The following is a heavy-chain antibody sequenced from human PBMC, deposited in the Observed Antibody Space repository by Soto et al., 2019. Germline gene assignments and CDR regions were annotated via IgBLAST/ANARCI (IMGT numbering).Heavy chain of an antibody. CDR1: GGSISSGDYY. J-gene: IGHJ6*02. Sequence: SETLSLTCTVSGGSISSGDYYWSWIRQPPGKGLEWIGYIYYSGSTYYNPSLKSRVTISVDTSKNQFSLKLSSVTAADTAVYYCARGPMVRGVITSYYYYYYGMDVWGQGTTVTVS. CDR2: IYYSGST. D-gene: IGHD3-10*01. V-gene: IGHV4-30-4*01. CDR3: ARGPMVRGVITSYYYYYYGMDV.